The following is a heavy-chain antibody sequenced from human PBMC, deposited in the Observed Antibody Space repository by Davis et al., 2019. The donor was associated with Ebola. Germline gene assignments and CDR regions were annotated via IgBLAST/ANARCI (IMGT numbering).Heavy chain of an antibody. CDR3: ARGYCSSTSCSNFDY. Sequence: ASVTVSCKASGYTFTSYAMHWVRQAPGQRLEWMGWITAGNGNTKYSQKFQGRVTITRDTSASTAYMELSSLRSEDTAVYYCARGYCSSTSCSNFDYWGQGTLVTVSS. CDR1: GYTFTSYA. V-gene: IGHV1-3*01. J-gene: IGHJ4*02. D-gene: IGHD2-2*01. CDR2: ITAGNGNT.